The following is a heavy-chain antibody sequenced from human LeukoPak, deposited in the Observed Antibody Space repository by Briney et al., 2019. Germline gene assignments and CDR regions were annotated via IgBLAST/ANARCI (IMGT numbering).Heavy chain of an antibody. V-gene: IGHV3-23*01. CDR3: AKSTSYYFGSGSYSYGFDY. D-gene: IGHD3-10*01. CDR2: INDSGGST. J-gene: IGHJ4*02. Sequence: GGSLRLSCAASGFTFSSYAMSWVRQAPGKELEWVSTINDSGGSTYYADSVKGRFTISRDNSKNTLYLQMSSLRADDTAVYYCAKSTSYYFGSGSYSYGFDYWGQGTLVTVSS. CDR1: GFTFSSYA.